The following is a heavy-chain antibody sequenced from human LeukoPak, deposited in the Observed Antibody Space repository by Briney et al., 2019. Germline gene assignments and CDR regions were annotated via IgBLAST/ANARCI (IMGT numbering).Heavy chain of an antibody. CDR1: GFTFSSYG. Sequence: PGGSLRLSCAASGFTFSSYGMHWVRQAPGKGLEWVAFIRYDGSNKYYADSVKGRFTISRDNSKNTLYLQMNSLRAADTAVYYCAKDPNYYDSSGAGFDYWGQGTLVTVSS. V-gene: IGHV3-30*02. D-gene: IGHD3-22*01. J-gene: IGHJ4*02. CDR2: IRYDGSNK. CDR3: AKDPNYYDSSGAGFDY.